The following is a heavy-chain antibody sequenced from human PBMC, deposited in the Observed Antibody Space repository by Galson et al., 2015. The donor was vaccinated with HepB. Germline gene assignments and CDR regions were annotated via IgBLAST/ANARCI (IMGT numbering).Heavy chain of an antibody. CDR3: VRLGGYCSGGSCYSAYWFDP. CDR2: IDPLDSYV. CDR1: GYNFSNYR. J-gene: IGHJ5*02. V-gene: IGHV5-10-1*01. Sequence: QSGAEVKKPGESLRISCKGSGYNFSNYRISWVRQMPGKGLEWMGKIDPLDSYVKYSPSFQGHVTLSVDKFINTAYLQWSSLKASDTAIYYCVRLGGYCSGGSCYSAYWFDPWGQGTLVTVSS. D-gene: IGHD2-15*01.